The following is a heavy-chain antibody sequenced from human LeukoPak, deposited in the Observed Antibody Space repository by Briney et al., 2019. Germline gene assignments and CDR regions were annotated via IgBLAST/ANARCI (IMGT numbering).Heavy chain of an antibody. CDR3: ARVRGYSYGYRIYYFDY. J-gene: IGHJ4*02. CDR2: INHSGST. Sequence: SETLSLTCTVSGGSISRSRYYWGWIRQPPGKGLEWIGEINHSGSTNYNPSLKSRVTISVDTSKNQFSLKLSSVTAADTAVYYCARVRGYSYGYRIYYFDYWGQGTLVTVSS. CDR1: GGSISRSRYY. V-gene: IGHV4-39*07. D-gene: IGHD5-18*01.